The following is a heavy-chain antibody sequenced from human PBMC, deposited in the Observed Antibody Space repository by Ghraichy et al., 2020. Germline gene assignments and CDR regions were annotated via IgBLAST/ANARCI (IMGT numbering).Heavy chain of an antibody. CDR3: ARDRAREQGWFDP. D-gene: IGHD1-26*01. Sequence: GESLNISCAASGFTFSNSGMHWVRQAPGKGLEWVAVISYDGSNKDYADSVQGRFTISRDNSKNTLYLQMNSLRAEDTALYYCARDRAREQGWFDPWGQGTLVTVSS. J-gene: IGHJ5*02. CDR1: GFTFSNSG. V-gene: IGHV3-30-3*01. CDR2: ISYDGSNK.